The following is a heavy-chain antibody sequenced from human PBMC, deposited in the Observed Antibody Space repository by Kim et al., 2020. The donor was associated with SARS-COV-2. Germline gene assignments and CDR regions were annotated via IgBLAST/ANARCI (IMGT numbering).Heavy chain of an antibody. Sequence: SETLSLTCNVSGVSISGDYWSWIRQTPEKGLQWIASISYAGTMSYNPSLKSRVPISVDTSKNQVSLKLSSVTAADTAMYYCARHLSGSGAFYNVGYWGQGSLVTVSS. J-gene: IGHJ4*02. CDR2: ISYAGTM. CDR3: ARHLSGSGAFYNVGY. V-gene: IGHV4-59*08. CDR1: GVSISGDY. D-gene: IGHD3-10*01.